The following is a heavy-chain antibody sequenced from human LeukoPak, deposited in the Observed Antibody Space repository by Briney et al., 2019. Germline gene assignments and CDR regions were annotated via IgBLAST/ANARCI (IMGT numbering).Heavy chain of an antibody. V-gene: IGHV3-30*02. D-gene: IGHD3-22*01. CDR2: IRYDGSNK. CDR1: GFTFSSYG. J-gene: IGHJ4*02. CDR3: AKDADLGSSGLSYYFDY. Sequence: PGGSLRLSCAASGFTFSSYGMHWVRQAPGKGLEWVAFIRYDGSNKYYADSVKGRFTISRDNSKNTLYLQMNSLRAEDTAVYYCAKDADLGSSGLSYYFDYWGQGTLVTVSS.